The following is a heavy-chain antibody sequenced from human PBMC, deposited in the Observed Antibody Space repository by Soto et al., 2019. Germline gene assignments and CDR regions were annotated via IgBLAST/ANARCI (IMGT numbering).Heavy chain of an antibody. CDR1: GFSLSTSGVG. J-gene: IGHJ3*02. D-gene: IGHD2-2*01. CDR2: IYWDDDK. Sequence: QITLKESGPTLVKPTQTLTLTCTFSGFSLSTSGVGVGWIRQPPGKALEWLALIYWDDDKRYSPSLKSRLTITQEPPKNQVGLKMTHKEPVDTAKLFRAHRTYGYQLRKAFDIWGQGTMVTVSS. V-gene: IGHV2-5*02. CDR3: AHRTYGYQLRKAFDI.